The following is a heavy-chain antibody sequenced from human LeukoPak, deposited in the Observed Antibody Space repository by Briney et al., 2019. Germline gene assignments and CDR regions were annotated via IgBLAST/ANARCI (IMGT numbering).Heavy chain of an antibody. CDR2: FDPEDGET. V-gene: IGHV1-24*01. CDR3: ATGVDYGDWYFDL. D-gene: IGHD4-17*01. Sequence: ASVKVSCKVSGYTLTELSMHWVRQAPGKGLEWMGGFDPEDGETIYAQKCQGRVTMTEDTSTDTAYMELSSLRSEDTAVYYCATGVDYGDWYFDLWGRGTQVTASS. CDR1: GYTLTELS. J-gene: IGHJ2*01.